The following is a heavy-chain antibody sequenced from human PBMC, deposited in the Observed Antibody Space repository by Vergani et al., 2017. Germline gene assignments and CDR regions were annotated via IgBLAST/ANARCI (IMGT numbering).Heavy chain of an antibody. Sequence: EVQLVESGGGLVQPGGSLRLSCAASGFIFSHYWMSWVRPAPGKGLEWVANINQDGSEKYYVDSVKGRFTISRDNAKNSLYLQMNSLRAEDTALYYCARINYYDSSGYSLTRWHNWFDPWGQGTLITFSS. J-gene: IGHJ5*02. D-gene: IGHD3-22*01. V-gene: IGHV3-7*01. CDR1: GFIFSHYW. CDR3: ARINYYDSSGYSLTRWHNWFDP. CDR2: INQDGSEK.